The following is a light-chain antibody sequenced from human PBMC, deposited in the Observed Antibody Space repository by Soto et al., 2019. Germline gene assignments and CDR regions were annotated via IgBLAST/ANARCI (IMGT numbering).Light chain of an antibody. V-gene: IGKV1-5*03. CDR3: QQYNNYPRT. J-gene: IGKJ1*01. Sequence: DIHMTQSPSTLSGSVGDRVTITCRASQTISSWLAWYQQKPGEAPKLLIYKASTLKSGVPSRFSGSGSGTEFTLTISSLQPDDFATYYCQQYNNYPRTFGQGTKVDIK. CDR1: QTISSW. CDR2: KAS.